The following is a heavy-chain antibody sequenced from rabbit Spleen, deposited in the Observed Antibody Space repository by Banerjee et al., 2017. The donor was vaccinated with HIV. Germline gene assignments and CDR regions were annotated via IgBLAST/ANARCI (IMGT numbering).Heavy chain of an antibody. Sequence: QEQLEESGGDLVKPEGSLTLTCTASGFSFSGGYDMCWVRQAPGKGLEWIGCIDFGSGITWYASWAKGRFTISKTSSTTVTLQLNSLTAADTAAYFCARDGYSRGWGIILYYFNLWGPGTLVTVS. V-gene: IGHV1S45*01. CDR1: GFSFSGGYD. J-gene: IGHJ4*01. CDR3: ARDGYSRGWGIILYYFNL. D-gene: IGHD4-1*01. CDR2: IDFGSGIT.